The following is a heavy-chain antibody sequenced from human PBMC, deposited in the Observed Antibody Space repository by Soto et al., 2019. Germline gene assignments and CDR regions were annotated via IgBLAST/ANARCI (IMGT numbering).Heavy chain of an antibody. Sequence: QVQLQQWGAGLLKPSETLSLTCAVYGGSFSGYYWSWIRQPPGKGLEWIGEINHSGSTNYNPSLRSRGTISVDTSKNQYSLKLSSVTAADTAVYYCARARRKLRLIHYYYMDVWGKGTTVTVSS. D-gene: IGHD3-3*01. V-gene: IGHV4-34*01. CDR2: INHSGST. J-gene: IGHJ6*03. CDR1: GGSFSGYY. CDR3: ARARRKLRLIHYYYMDV.